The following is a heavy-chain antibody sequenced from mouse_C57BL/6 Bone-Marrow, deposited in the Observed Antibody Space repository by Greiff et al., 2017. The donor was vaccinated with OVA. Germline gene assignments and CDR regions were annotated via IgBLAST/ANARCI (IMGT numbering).Heavy chain of an antibody. CDR3: ARRGSLYY. CDR1: GYTFTDYN. J-gene: IGHJ2*01. Sequence: VQLQQSGPELVKPGASVKIPCKASGYTFTDYNMDWVKQSHGKSLEWIGDINPNNGGTIYNQKFKGKATLTVDTSSSTAYMQLSSLTSEDSAVYYCARRGSLYYWGQGTTLTVSS. V-gene: IGHV1-18*01. CDR2: INPNNGGT.